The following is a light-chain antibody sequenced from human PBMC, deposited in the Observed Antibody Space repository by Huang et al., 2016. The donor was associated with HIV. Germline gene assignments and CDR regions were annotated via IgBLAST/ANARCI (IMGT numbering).Light chain of an antibody. V-gene: IGKV3-11*01. CDR1: QSVSSS. J-gene: IGKJ1*01. CDR3: QQRSNWPRT. Sequence: EIVLTQSPATLSLSPGERATLSCRASQSVSSSLAWYQHNPGQAPRLLIYDASNRATGIPARFSGSGSGTDFTLTISSLEPEDFAVYYCQQRSNWPRTFGQGTKVEIK. CDR2: DAS.